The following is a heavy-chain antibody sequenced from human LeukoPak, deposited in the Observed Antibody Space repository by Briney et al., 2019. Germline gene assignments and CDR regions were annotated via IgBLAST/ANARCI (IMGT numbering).Heavy chain of an antibody. V-gene: IGHV1-2*02. CDR2: INPNSGGT. J-gene: IGHJ4*02. CDR1: GYTFTGYY. Sequence: GASVKVSCKSSGYTFTGYYIHWVRQAPGQGLQWMGWINPNSGGTKYAQNFQGRVTMTRDTSISTAYMELSRVRSDDTAVYYCARDDGYCSGGSCYGKFDYWGQGTPVTVSS. D-gene: IGHD2-15*01. CDR3: ARDDGYCSGGSCYGKFDY.